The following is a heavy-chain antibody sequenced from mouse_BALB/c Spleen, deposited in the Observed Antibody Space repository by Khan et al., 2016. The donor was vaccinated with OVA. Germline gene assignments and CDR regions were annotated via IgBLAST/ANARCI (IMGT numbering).Heavy chain of an antibody. CDR1: GYTFTSYW. CDR2: IAPGSGSS. J-gene: IGHJ4*01. Sequence: DLVKPGASVKLSCKASGYTFTSYWINWINQRPGQGLEWIGRIAPGSGSSSYNELFKGKATLTLDTSSSTAYIQLSILSSEDSAVYFWTRENYNGKTCYAMDYWGQGTSVTVSS. D-gene: IGHD1-1*01. V-gene: IGHV1S41*01. CDR3: TRENYNGKTCYAMDY.